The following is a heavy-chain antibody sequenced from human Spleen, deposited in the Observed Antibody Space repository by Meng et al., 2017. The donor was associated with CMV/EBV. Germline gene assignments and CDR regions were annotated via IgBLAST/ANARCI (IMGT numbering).Heavy chain of an antibody. CDR2: ISSYNRST. J-gene: IGHJ5*02. V-gene: IGHV1-18*01. CDR1: YG. Sequence: YGSTSVRQAPGQGLEGVGWISSYNRSTNYEQKFRSRVTMTTDTSTSIAYMELRSLRSDDTAVYYCATIAYCGGDCYQVHPLYDHWGQGTLVTVSS. D-gene: IGHD2-21*01. CDR3: ATIAYCGGDCYQVHPLYDH.